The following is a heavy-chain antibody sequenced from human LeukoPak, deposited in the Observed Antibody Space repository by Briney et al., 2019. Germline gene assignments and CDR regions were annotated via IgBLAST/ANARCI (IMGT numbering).Heavy chain of an antibody. D-gene: IGHD3-10*01. J-gene: IGHJ4*02. CDR3: AKALTGGVIWFGDFDY. V-gene: IGHV3-74*01. CDR2: INSDGSST. Sequence: PGGSLRLSCAASGFTFSSYWMHWVRQAPGKGLVWVSRINSDGSSTSYADSVKGRFTISRDNAKNTLYLQMNSLRAEDTAVYYCAKALTGGVIWFGDFDYWGQGTLVTVSS. CDR1: GFTFSSYW.